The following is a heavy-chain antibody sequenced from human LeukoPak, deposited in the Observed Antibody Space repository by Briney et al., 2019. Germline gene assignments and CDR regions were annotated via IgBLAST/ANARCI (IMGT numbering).Heavy chain of an antibody. J-gene: IGHJ4*02. CDR2: IDPSDSYI. CDR3: ARRGYSAVSRDFDY. V-gene: IGHV5-10-1*01. CDR1: GYSFTRFW. D-gene: IGHD2-15*01. Sequence: PGESLRISCQGSGYSFTRFWISWLRQMPGKGLEWMGRIDPSDSYITYGPSFEGHVTISADKSISTAYLQWSSLKASDTAMYYCARRGYSAVSRDFDYWGQGTLVTVSS.